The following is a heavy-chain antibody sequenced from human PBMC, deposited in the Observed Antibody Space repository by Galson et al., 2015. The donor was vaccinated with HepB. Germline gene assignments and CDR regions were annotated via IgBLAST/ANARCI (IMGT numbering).Heavy chain of an antibody. D-gene: IGHD5-18*01. V-gene: IGHV3-7*03. CDR3: ARDRTAMGRGYYFDY. Sequence: SLRLSCAASGFTFSSYWMSWVRQAPGEGLEWVANIKQDGSEKYYVDSVKGRFTISRDNAKNSLYLQMNSLRAEDTAVYYCARDRTAMGRGYYFDYWGQGTLVTVSS. CDR2: IKQDGSEK. CDR1: GFTFSSYW. J-gene: IGHJ4*02.